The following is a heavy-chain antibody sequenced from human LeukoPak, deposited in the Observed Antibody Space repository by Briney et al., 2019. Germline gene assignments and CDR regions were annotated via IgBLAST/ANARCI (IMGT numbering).Heavy chain of an antibody. Sequence: SVKVSRKASGGTFSSYAISWVRQAPGQGLGWMGGIIPIFGTANYAQKFQGRVTITADESTSTAYMELSSLRSEDTAVYYCARNPYSGSYSYYYYYMDVWGKGTTVTVSS. D-gene: IGHD1-26*01. V-gene: IGHV1-69*13. CDR1: GGTFSSYA. CDR3: ARNPYSGSYSYYYYYMDV. J-gene: IGHJ6*03. CDR2: IIPIFGTA.